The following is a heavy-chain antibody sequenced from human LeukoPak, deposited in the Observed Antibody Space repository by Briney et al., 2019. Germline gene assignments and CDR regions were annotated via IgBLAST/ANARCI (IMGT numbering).Heavy chain of an antibody. V-gene: IGHV1-2*02. Sequence: ASVKVSWKASGNTFTGYYVHWVRQAPGQGLEYMGWINCNSGGTSYAQKFQGRVTITRDTSITTAYMELSSLGSDDTAVYYCAREYCSGGRCYMGFDHWGQGTLVIVSS. CDR1: GNTFTGYY. J-gene: IGHJ4*02. D-gene: IGHD2-15*01. CDR3: AREYCSGGRCYMGFDH. CDR2: INCNSGGT.